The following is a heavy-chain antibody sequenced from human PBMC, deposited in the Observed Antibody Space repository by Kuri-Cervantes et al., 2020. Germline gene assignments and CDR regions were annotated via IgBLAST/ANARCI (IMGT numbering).Heavy chain of an antibody. Sequence: ESLKIPCAASGFTFSNYAMSWVRQAPGKGLEWVSGISASGASTYYADSLKGRFTISRDASKNTLDLQMNSLRAEDTAIYYCARDRGVYSYGLNYWGQGTLVTVSS. J-gene: IGHJ4*02. CDR3: ARDRGVYSYGLNY. D-gene: IGHD5-18*01. CDR1: GFTFSNYA. CDR2: ISASGAST. V-gene: IGHV3-23*01.